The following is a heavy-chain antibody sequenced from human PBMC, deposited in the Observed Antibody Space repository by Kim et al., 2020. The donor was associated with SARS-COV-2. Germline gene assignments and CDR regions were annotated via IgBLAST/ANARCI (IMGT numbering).Heavy chain of an antibody. Sequence: SETLSLTCAVSGGSISGGDWWSWVRQPPGKGLEWIGEIYHRGSTNYNPSLKSRVIISVDKSKNQFSLKLSSVTAADTAVYYCVRDCTGTRRGMDVWGQGT. CDR3: VRDCTGTRRGMDV. D-gene: IGHD1-1*01. CDR2: IYHRGST. V-gene: IGHV4-4*02. CDR1: GGSISGGDW. J-gene: IGHJ6*02.